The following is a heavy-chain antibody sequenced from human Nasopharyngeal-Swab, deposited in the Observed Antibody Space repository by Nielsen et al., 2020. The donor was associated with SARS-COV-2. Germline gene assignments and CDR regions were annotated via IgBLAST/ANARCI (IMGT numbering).Heavy chain of an antibody. Sequence: GGSLRLSCAASGFTFSSYWMHWVRQAPGKGLEWVANIKQDGSEKYYVDSVKGRFTISRDNAKNSLYLQMNSLRAEDTAVYYCARGITIFGVVINYYYYYMDVWGKGTTVTVSS. CDR2: IKQDGSEK. V-gene: IGHV3-7*03. J-gene: IGHJ6*03. CDR3: ARGITIFGVVINYYYYYMDV. D-gene: IGHD3-3*01. CDR1: GFTFSSYW.